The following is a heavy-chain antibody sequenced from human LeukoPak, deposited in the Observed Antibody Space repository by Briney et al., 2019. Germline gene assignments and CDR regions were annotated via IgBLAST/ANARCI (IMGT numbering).Heavy chain of an antibody. CDR2: IYTSGST. J-gene: IGHJ5*02. Sequence: PSETLSLTCTVSGGSISSYYWSWIRQPAGKGLEWIGRIYTSGSTNYNPSLKSRVTMSVGTSKNQFSLKLSSVTAADTAVYYCARESGWLRWSWFDPWGQGTLVTVSS. CDR1: GGSISSYY. D-gene: IGHD5-12*01. V-gene: IGHV4-4*07. CDR3: ARESGWLRWSWFDP.